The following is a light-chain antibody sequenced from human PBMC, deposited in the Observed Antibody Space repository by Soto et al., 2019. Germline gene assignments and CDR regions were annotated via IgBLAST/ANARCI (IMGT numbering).Light chain of an antibody. CDR2: DAS. CDR1: QSVSRF. J-gene: IGKJ4*01. CDR3: QHRSNWPT. V-gene: IGKV3-11*01. Sequence: IVLTQSPATLSLSPGERATLSCRTSQSVSRFLAWYQQKPGQAPRLLIYDASNRATAIPARFSGSGSGTDFTLTISSLEPEDFAVYYCQHRSNWPTFGGGTKVEIK.